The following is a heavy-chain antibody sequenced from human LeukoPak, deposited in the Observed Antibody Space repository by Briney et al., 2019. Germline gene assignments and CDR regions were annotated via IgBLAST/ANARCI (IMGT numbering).Heavy chain of an antibody. CDR3: ARDPARRGYDPQNSYYGMDV. CDR1: GYTFTRNA. CDR2: INVGNGNT. D-gene: IGHD5-12*01. V-gene: IGHV1-3*01. J-gene: IGHJ6*04. Sequence: GASVKVSCKASGYTFTRNAMHWVRQAPGQRLEWMGWINVGNGNTKYSQKFQGRVTITRDTPASTVYMDLRSLRSEDTAIYYCARDPARRGYDPQNSYYGMDVWGKGTTVTVSS.